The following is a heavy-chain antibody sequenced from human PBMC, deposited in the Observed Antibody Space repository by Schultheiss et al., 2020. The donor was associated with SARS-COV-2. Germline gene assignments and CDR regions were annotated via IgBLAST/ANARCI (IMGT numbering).Heavy chain of an antibody. CDR1: GGSFSGYY. V-gene: IGHV4-34*01. CDR2: INHSGST. D-gene: IGHD4-17*01. J-gene: IGHJ6*02. CDR3: ARDGYGDYDYYYYGMDV. Sequence: SETLSLTCAVYGGSFSGYYWSWIRQPPGKGLEWIGEINHSGSTNYNPSLKSRVTISVDTSKNQFSLKLSSVTAADTAVYYCARDGYGDYDYYYYGMDVWGQGTTVTGSS.